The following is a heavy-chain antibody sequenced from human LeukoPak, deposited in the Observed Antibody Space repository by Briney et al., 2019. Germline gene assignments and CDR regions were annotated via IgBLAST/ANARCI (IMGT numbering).Heavy chain of an antibody. J-gene: IGHJ4*02. CDR3: ARGSIAAAGTVGY. CDR1: GGSLSSYY. Sequence: SETLSLTCTVSGGSLSSYYRSWIRQPAGKGREWIGRIYTSGSTNYNPSLKSRVTMSVDTSKNQFSLKLSSVTAADTAVYYCARGSIAAAGTVGYWGQGTLVTVSS. CDR2: IYTSGST. V-gene: IGHV4-4*07. D-gene: IGHD6-13*01.